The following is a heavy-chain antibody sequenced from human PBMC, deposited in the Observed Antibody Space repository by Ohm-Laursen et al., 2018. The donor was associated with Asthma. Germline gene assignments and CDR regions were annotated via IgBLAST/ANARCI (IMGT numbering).Heavy chain of an antibody. CDR2: ISSSSSYI. CDR3: AREMTVETRAFDI. CDR1: GFTFSSYS. V-gene: IGHV3-21*04. D-gene: IGHD4-23*01. J-gene: IGHJ3*02. Sequence: SLRLSCTASGFTFSSYSMNWVRQAPGKGLEWVSSISSSSSYIYYADSVKGRFTISRDNAKNSLYLQMNSLRAEDTAVYYCAREMTVETRAFDIWGQGRMVTVSS.